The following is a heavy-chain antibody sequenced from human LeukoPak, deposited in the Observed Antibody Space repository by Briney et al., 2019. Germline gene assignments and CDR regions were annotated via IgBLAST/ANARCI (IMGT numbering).Heavy chain of an antibody. Sequence: GGSLRLSCSASGFTFSSYGMHWVRQAPGKGLEWVAFIRYDGINKYYAHSVKGRLTISRDKSKNTPYLQMNSLRAEDTAVYYCAKDGDYATAGTFDYWGQGALVTVSS. CDR3: AKDGDYATAGTFDY. CDR2: IRYDGINK. D-gene: IGHD4-17*01. J-gene: IGHJ4*02. CDR1: GFTFSSYG. V-gene: IGHV3-30*02.